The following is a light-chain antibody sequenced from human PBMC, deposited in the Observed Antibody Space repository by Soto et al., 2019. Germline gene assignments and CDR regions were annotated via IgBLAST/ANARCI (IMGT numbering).Light chain of an antibody. V-gene: IGKV3-11*01. CDR3: QQRSNWPPIT. CDR2: DAL. Sequence: EIVLTQSPATLYLSPGDRATLSCRASQSVDWYVAWYQQKPGQAPRLLIYDALKRATGTPDRFSGSGSGTDFTLTISRLEHEDFAVYYCQQRSNWPPITFGPGNKVDLK. CDR1: QSVDWY. J-gene: IGKJ3*01.